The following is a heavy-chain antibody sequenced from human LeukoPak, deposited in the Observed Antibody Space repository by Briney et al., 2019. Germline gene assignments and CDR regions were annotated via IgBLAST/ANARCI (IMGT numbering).Heavy chain of an antibody. D-gene: IGHD3-3*01. CDR1: GLSSTIYW. CDR3: ARDRPFWN. Sequence: PGGSLRLSCAASGLSSTIYWMHWVRQVPGKGLVWVSRIKLDENTACYADFVKGRFTISRDDAKTTVYLQMNSLRAEDSAVYYCARDRPFWNWGQGTLVTVSS. V-gene: IGHV3-74*01. J-gene: IGHJ4*02. CDR2: IKLDENTA.